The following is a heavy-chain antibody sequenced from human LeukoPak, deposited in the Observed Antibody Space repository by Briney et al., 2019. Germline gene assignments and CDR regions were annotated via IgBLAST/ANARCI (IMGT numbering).Heavy chain of an antibody. V-gene: IGHV3-11*01. CDR3: ASGSSFYYGMDV. CDR2: ISSSGTTI. CDR1: GFTFSDYY. J-gene: IGHJ6*02. Sequence: GGSLRLSCAASGFTFSDYYMIWIRQAPGKGLEWLSYISSSGTTIYYADSVKGRFTISRDNAKNSVYLQMNSLRAEDTAVYFCASGSSFYYGMDVWGQGTTVTVSS.